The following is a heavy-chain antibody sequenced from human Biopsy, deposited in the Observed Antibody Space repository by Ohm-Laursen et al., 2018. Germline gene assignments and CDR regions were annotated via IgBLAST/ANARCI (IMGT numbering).Heavy chain of an antibody. J-gene: IGHJ6*02. D-gene: IGHD4-11*01. CDR1: GDSVTKYY. V-gene: IGHV4-59*02. CDR3: ARDSGILNYGNFKYYHYYGMDV. Sequence: SDTLSLTCTVSGDSVTKYYWSWIRRPPGKGLEWIGHIYYSVMTNYNPSLQSRVSISVDTSRNQVSPTLSSVTAADTAVYYCARDSGILNYGNFKYYHYYGMDVWGQGTKVTVSS. CDR2: IYYSVMT.